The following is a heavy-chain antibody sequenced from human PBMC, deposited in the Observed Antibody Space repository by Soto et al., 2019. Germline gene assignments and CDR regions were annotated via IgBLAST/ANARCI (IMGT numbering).Heavy chain of an antibody. CDR1: GYTFTSYD. J-gene: IGHJ3*02. CDR3: ATYGTAAAGAAFHI. V-gene: IGHV1-8*01. CDR2: MNPNNDDT. Sequence: VASVKVSCKASGYTFTSYDINWVRQATGQGLEWMGWMNPNNDDTGYAQKFQGRVTLTRNTSIGTAYMELSSLTSEDTAVYYCATYGTAAAGAAFHIWGQGTMVTVSS. D-gene: IGHD6-13*01.